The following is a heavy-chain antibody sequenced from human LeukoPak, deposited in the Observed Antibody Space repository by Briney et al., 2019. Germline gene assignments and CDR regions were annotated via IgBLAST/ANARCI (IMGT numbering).Heavy chain of an antibody. CDR1: GFTFSSYS. Sequence: GGSLRLSCAASGFTFSSYSMNWVRQAPGKGLEWVSSISSSSSYIYYADSVKGRFTISRDNAKNSLYLQMNSLRAEGTAVYYCARVLPYCSSTSCYTPSFDPWGQGTLVTVSS. V-gene: IGHV3-21*01. J-gene: IGHJ5*02. CDR3: ARVLPYCSSTSCYTPSFDP. D-gene: IGHD2-2*02. CDR2: ISSSSSYI.